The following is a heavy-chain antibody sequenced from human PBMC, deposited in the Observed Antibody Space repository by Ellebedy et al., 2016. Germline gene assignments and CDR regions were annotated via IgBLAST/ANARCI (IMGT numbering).Heavy chain of an antibody. CDR1: GFTFSSYA. V-gene: IGHV3-30-3*01. D-gene: IGHD6-13*01. J-gene: IGHJ4*02. CDR3: ARPPGYSSSWWSSPTDY. CDR2: ISYDGSNK. Sequence: GGSLRLXXAASGFTFSSYAMHWVRQAPGKGLEWVAVISYDGSNKYYADSVKGRFTISRDNSKNTLYLQMNSLRAEDTAVYYCARPPGYSSSWWSSPTDYWGQGTLVTVSS.